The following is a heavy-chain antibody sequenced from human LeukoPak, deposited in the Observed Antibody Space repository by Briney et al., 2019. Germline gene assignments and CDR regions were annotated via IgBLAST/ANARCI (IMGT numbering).Heavy chain of an antibody. Sequence: SETLSLTCTVSGGSINSNYWTWIRQPAGKGLEWIGRISTSGITNYSPSLKSRVTISLDKSKNQFSLILASVTAADTALYYCAREASIAAAGWISNYWGQGTLVTVSS. D-gene: IGHD6-13*01. V-gene: IGHV4-4*07. J-gene: IGHJ4*02. CDR3: AREASIAAAGWISNY. CDR1: GGSINSNY. CDR2: ISTSGIT.